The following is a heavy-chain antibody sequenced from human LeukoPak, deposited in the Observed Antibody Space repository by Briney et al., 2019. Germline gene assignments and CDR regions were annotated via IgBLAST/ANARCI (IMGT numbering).Heavy chain of an antibody. J-gene: IGHJ5*02. D-gene: IGHD2-15*01. CDR2: INHSGST. CDR1: GGSFGGYY. CDR3: ARGLGGGIVVVVAATVPSNWFDP. Sequence: SETLSLTCAVYGGSFGGYYWSWIRQPPGKGLEWIGEINHSGSTNYNPSLKSRVTITVDTSKNQFSLKLSSVTAADTAVYYCARGLGGGIVVVVAATVPSNWFDPWGQGTLVTVSS. V-gene: IGHV4-34*01.